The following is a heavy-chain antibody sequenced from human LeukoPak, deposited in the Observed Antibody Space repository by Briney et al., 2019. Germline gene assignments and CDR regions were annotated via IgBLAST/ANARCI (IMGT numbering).Heavy chain of an antibody. V-gene: IGHV4-39*07. Sequence: SETLSLTCTVSGGSISSGSYYWGWIRQPPGKGLEWIGTIYYSGRTNYSGRTNYNSSLKSRVTISIDTSKNQFSLKLSSVTAADTAVYFCARGRVSSSTWYSTYYYYFYMDVWGKGTTVTVSS. CDR3: ARGRVSSSTWYSTYYYYFYMDV. CDR1: GGSISSGSYY. CDR2: IYYSGRTNYSGRT. D-gene: IGHD6-13*01. J-gene: IGHJ6*03.